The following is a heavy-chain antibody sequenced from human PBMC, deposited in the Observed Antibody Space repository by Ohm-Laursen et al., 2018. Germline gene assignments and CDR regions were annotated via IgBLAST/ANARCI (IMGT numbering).Heavy chain of an antibody. CDR1: GFTFDDYA. CDR2: ISWNSGSI. D-gene: IGHD3-3*01. J-gene: IGHJ4*02. CDR3: AKEGGYYDFWSGYLDY. V-gene: IGHV3-9*01. Sequence: SLRLSCSASGFTFDDYAMHWVRQAPGKGLEWVSGISWNSGSIGYADSVKGRFTISRDNAKNSLYLQMNSLRAEDTALYYCAKEGGYYDFWSGYLDYWGQGTLVTVSS.